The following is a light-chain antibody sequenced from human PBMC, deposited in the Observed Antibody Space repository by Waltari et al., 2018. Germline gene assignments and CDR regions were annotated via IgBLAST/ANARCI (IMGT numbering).Light chain of an antibody. CDR2: DAS. CDR3: QHYYSKPRT. V-gene: IGKV1-NL1*01. CDR1: RDITDS. Sequence: DIQMTQSPSSLSASVGDRVTITCRASRDITDSLAWYQQKPGRAPKVLLFDASSLQSGVPSRFIGSGSGTDFTLTISSLQPEDFATYYCQHYYSKPRTFGRGTTVEIK. J-gene: IGKJ2*02.